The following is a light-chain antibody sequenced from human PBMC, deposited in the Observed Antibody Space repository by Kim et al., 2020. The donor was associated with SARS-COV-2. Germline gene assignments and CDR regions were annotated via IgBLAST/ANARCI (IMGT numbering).Light chain of an antibody. CDR2: DNN. V-gene: IGLV1-51*01. Sequence: GQKVTISCSGSSSNVGNNYVSWYQHLPGTAPKLLICDNNKRPSGIPDRFSGSKSGTSATLGITGLQTGDEADYYCGTWDSSLTAVLFGGGTKLTVL. CDR1: SSNVGNNY. J-gene: IGLJ2*01. CDR3: GTWDSSLTAVL.